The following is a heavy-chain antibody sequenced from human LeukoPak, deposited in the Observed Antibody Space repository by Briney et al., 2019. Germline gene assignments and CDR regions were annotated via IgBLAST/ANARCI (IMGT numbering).Heavy chain of an antibody. CDR2: ISYDGSNE. Sequence: PGGSLRLSCAASGFTFSTYPMHWVRQAPGKGLEWVTFISYDGSNEYYADSVKGRFTISRDNSKDTLYLQMNSLRTEDTAVYYCARDDYWGYFDYWGQGILVTVSS. CDR3: ARDDYWGYFDY. V-gene: IGHV3-30*04. J-gene: IGHJ4*02. CDR1: GFTFSTYP. D-gene: IGHD5-12*01.